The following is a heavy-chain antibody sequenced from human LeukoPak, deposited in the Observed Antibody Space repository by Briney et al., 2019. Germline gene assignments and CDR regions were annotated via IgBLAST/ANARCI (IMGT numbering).Heavy chain of an antibody. D-gene: IGHD7-27*01. CDR1: XDXIXXXX. V-gene: IGHV4-59*01. Sequence: LTXXVXXDXIXXXXWSXXRQXPXXXXXXIGYIYYSGSTNYNPSLKSRVTISVDTSKNQFSLKLSSVTAADTAVYYCARDFKGLLGIPEYWGQGTLVTVSS. J-gene: IGHJ4*02. CDR3: ARDFKGLLGIPEY. CDR2: IYYSGST.